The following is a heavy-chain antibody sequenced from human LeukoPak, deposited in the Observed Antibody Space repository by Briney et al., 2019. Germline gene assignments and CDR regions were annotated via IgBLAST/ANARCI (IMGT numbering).Heavy chain of an antibody. J-gene: IGHJ4*02. Sequence: SETLSLTCTVSGGSISSSNYYWSWIRQPPGRELEWIANINYGGTTYYNPSLKSRVTISVDTSKNQFSLRLSSVTAADTAVYLCARYVVSGSGRFYFDYWGQGSLVTVSS. D-gene: IGHD3-10*01. CDR2: INYGGTT. CDR3: ARYVVSGSGRFYFDY. CDR1: GGSISSSNYY. V-gene: IGHV4-39*01.